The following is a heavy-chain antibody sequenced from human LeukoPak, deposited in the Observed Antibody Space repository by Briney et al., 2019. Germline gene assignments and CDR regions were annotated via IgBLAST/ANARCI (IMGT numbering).Heavy chain of an antibody. Sequence: SETLSLTCTVSGGSISSGSYYWSWIRQPAGKGLEWIGRIYTSGSTNYNPSLKSRVTISVDTSKNQSSLKLSSVTAADTAVYYCARYYGSGSLDYWGQGTLVTVSS. D-gene: IGHD3-10*01. CDR2: IYTSGST. V-gene: IGHV4-61*02. CDR1: GGSISSGSYY. CDR3: ARYYGSGSLDY. J-gene: IGHJ4*02.